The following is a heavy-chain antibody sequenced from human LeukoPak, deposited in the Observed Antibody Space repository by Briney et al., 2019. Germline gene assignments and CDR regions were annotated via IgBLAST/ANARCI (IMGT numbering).Heavy chain of an antibody. CDR1: GGSFSGYY. CDR3: ARIPRIVVVSFYYYYMDV. V-gene: IGHV4-34*01. J-gene: IGHJ6*03. D-gene: IGHD2-21*01. Sequence: PSETLSLTCAVYGGSFSGYYWSWIRQPPGKGLEWIGEINHSGSTNYNPSLKSRVTISVDTSKNQFSLKLSSVTAADTAVYYCARIPRIVVVSFYYYYMDVWGKGTTVTISS. CDR2: INHSGST.